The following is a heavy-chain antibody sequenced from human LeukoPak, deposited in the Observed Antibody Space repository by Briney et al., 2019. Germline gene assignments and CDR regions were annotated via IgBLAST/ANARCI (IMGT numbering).Heavy chain of an antibody. D-gene: IGHD6-19*01. CDR3: ATTLSGWSPPQTSYYSYYMDV. CDR1: GFTFSSYS. CDR2: ISSSSSNI. Sequence: GGSLRLSCAASGFTFSSYSMNWVRQAPGKGLEWVSFISSSSSNIFYADSVKGRFTISRDNAKNSLYLQMNSLRVEDTAVYYCATTLSGWSPPQTSYYSYYMDVWGKGTTVTISS. V-gene: IGHV3-21*01. J-gene: IGHJ6*03.